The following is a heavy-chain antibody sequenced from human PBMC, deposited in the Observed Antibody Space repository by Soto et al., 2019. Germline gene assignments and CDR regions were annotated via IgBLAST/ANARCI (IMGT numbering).Heavy chain of an antibody. J-gene: IGHJ6*03. CDR1: ELTFVSFA. Sequence: GGLKRAPWAAFELTFVSFAVGWVRKTQGKGLEWVSAISGSGGSTYYADSVKGRFTISRDNSKNTLYLQMNSLRAEDTAVYYCAKESPYSSGWGSRLYYYMDVWGKGTTVTVSS. CDR3: AKESPYSSGWGSRLYYYMDV. V-gene: IGHV3-23*01. D-gene: IGHD6-19*01. CDR2: ISGSGGST.